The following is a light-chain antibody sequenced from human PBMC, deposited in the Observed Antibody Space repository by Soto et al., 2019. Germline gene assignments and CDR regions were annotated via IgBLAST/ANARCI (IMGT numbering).Light chain of an antibody. J-gene: IGKJ1*01. CDR1: QSVSSSY. V-gene: IGKV3-20*01. CDR2: GAS. CDR3: QQYGSSPET. Sequence: EIVLTQSPGTLSLSPGVRATLSCRASQSVSSSYLAWYQQKPGQAPRLLIYGASSRATGIPDRFSGSGSGTDFTLTISRLEPDDFAVYYCQQYGSSPETFGQGTKVEIK.